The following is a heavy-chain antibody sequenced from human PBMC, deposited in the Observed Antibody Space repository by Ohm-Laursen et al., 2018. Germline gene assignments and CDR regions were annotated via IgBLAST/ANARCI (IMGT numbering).Heavy chain of an antibody. D-gene: IGHD7-27*01. Sequence: TLSLTCTVSGGSISSYYWNWIRQPAGKGLEWIGRIYTSGSTNYNPSLKSRVTMSVDTSKNQLSLKVNSVTAADTAVYYCARDLGFAAPMDVWGQGTTVTVSS. V-gene: IGHV4-4*07. CDR1: GGSISSYY. CDR3: ARDLGFAAPMDV. CDR2: IYTSGST. J-gene: IGHJ6*02.